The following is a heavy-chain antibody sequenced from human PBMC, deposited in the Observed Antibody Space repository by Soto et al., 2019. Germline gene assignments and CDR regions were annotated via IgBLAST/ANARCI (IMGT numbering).Heavy chain of an antibody. J-gene: IGHJ4*02. Sequence: QVHLVQSGAEVKKPGSSVKVSCKASGGTFSSYGISWVRQAPGQVLEWMGGIIPLFNTSKYAQKFQGRFTITADESTSTAYMELRSLTSEDTAVYDCARDRYSDSIGFYFESGYWGQGTLVTVSS. D-gene: IGHD3-22*01. V-gene: IGHV1-69*12. CDR1: GGTFSSYG. CDR2: IIPLFNTS. CDR3: ARDRYSDSIGFYFESGY.